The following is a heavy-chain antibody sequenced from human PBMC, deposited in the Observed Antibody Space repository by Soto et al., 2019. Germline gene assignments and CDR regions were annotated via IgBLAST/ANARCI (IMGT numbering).Heavy chain of an antibody. CDR2: IYYSGST. J-gene: IGHJ4*02. Sequence: ASETLSLTCTVSGGSISSYYWSWIRQPPGKGLEWIGYIYYSGSTNYNPSLKSRVTISVDTSKNQFSLKLRSVTAADTAVYYCARHVSRFLEWLPSPGSFDYWGQGTLVTVSS. D-gene: IGHD3-3*01. CDR3: ARHVSRFLEWLPSPGSFDY. V-gene: IGHV4-59*08. CDR1: GGSISSYY.